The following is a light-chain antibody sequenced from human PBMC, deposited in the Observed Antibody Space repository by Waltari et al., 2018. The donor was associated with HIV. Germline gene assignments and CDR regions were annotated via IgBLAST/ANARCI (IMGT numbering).Light chain of an antibody. CDR1: QNINPY. Sequence: VLTQSPATLSLSPGEGGNLSCRASQNINPYLAWYQVRPARPPRLLIYDVSNRASGVPDRFSGGGSGTDFFLTITSPEPEDSAIYFCQQRNSWPVTFGQGTRLEI. CDR3: QQRNSWPVT. CDR2: DVS. V-gene: IGKV3-11*01. J-gene: IGKJ5*01.